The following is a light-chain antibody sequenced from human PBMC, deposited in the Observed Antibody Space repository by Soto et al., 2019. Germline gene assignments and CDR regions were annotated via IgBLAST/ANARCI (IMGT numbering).Light chain of an antibody. Sequence: QSVLTQPPSASGTPGQRVTISCSGSASNIGSNAVNWYQQLPGTAPKLLIYSNIQRPSGLPDRFSGSKSGTSASLAISGLQSDDEADYYCAAWDDSLNGYVFGTGTKLTVL. V-gene: IGLV1-44*01. CDR2: SNI. CDR3: AAWDDSLNGYV. J-gene: IGLJ1*01. CDR1: ASNIGSNA.